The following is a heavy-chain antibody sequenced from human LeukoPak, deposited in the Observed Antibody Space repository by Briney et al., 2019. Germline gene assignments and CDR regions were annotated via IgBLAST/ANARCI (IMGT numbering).Heavy chain of an antibody. J-gene: IGHJ3*02. D-gene: IGHD3-22*01. Sequence: GASVTVSCTASGYTFTSYGISWVRQAPGQGLEWMGWISAYNGNTNYAQKLQGRVTMTTDTSTSTAYMELRSLRSDDTAVYYCASSYYYDSSGYFTFTNAFDIWGQGTMVTVSS. CDR1: GYTFTSYG. CDR3: ASSYYYDSSGYFTFTNAFDI. CDR2: ISAYNGNT. V-gene: IGHV1-18*01.